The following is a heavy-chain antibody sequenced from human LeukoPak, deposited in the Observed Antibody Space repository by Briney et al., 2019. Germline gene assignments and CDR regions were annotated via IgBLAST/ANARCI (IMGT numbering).Heavy chain of an antibody. V-gene: IGHV3-30*02. J-gene: IGHJ3*02. D-gene: IGHD3-9*01. Sequence: PGGSLRLSCAASGFTFSSYGMHWVRQAPGKGLEWVAFIRYDGSNKYYADSVKGRFTISRDNSKNTLYLQMNSLRAEDTAVYYCAKDPYDILTGPGAFDIWGQGTMVTVSS. CDR3: AKDPYDILTGPGAFDI. CDR1: GFTFSSYG. CDR2: IRYDGSNK.